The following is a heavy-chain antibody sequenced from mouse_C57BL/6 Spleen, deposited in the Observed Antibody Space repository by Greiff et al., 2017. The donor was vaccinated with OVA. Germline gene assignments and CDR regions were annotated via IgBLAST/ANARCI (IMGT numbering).Heavy chain of an antibody. D-gene: IGHD2-2*01. V-gene: IGHV1-72*01. J-gene: IGHJ2*01. CDR1: GYTFTSYW. CDR2: IDPNSGGT. CDR3: ARSTMVTTDGAWDY. Sequence: QVQLQQPGAELVKPGASVKLSCKASGYTFTSYWMHWVKQRPGRGLEWIGRIDPNSGGTKYNEKFKSKATLTVDKPSSTAYMQLSSLTSEDSAVDYCARSTMVTTDGAWDYWGQGTTLTVSS.